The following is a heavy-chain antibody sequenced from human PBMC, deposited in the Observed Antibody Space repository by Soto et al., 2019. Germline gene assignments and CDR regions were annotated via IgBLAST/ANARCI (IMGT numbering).Heavy chain of an antibody. Sequence: GESLKISCKGSGYTFTTYWIGWVRQMPGKGLEWMGIFYPGDSATKYSPSFQGQVTISADKSISTAYLQWSSLKASDTAMYYCAGGGVRGVITRTRDYYGMDVWGQGTTVTVSS. D-gene: IGHD3-10*01. CDR3: AGGGVRGVITRTRDYYGMDV. V-gene: IGHV5-51*01. CDR1: GYTFTTYW. J-gene: IGHJ6*02. CDR2: FYPGDSAT.